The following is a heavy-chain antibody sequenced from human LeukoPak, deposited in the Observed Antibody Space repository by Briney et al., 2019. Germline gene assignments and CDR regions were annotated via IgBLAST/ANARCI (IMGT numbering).Heavy chain of an antibody. D-gene: IGHD4-23*01. V-gene: IGHV4-34*01. J-gene: IGHJ4*02. CDR3: ARGSNSVAY. Sequence: SETLSLTCAVYGGSFSDSYWSWIRQPPGEGLEWVGEISHSGDTNYNPSLKSRVTISLGAAKNQLSLNLSSVTAADTAVYYCARGSNSVAYWGQGTLVTVSS. CDR2: ISHSGDT. CDR1: GGSFSDSY.